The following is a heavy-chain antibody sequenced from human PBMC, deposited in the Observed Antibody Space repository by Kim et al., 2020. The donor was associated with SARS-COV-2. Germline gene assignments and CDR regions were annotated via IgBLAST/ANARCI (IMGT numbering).Heavy chain of an antibody. V-gene: IGHV3-30*18. J-gene: IGHJ6*02. D-gene: IGHD3-16*01. CDR3: VKRRGSHYQHFYYCIDV. CDR2: IAFDGSDK. Sequence: GGSLRLSCTASGFTFSIYGMHWFRQAPGKGLEWVSVIAFDGSDKFYADSVKGRFTVSRDNSKNTLYLQMNSLRPEDTATYYCVKRRGSHYQHFYYCIDVGAQGTAVTVS. CDR1: GFTFSIYG.